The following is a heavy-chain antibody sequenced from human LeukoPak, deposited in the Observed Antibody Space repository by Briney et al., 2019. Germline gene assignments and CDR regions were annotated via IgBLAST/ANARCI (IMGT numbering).Heavy chain of an antibody. V-gene: IGHV1-46*01. CDR1: GYTFAGYY. J-gene: IGHJ3*02. Sequence: GASMKVSCKASGYTFAGYYMHWVRQAPGQGLEWMGIINPSGGSTSYAQKFQGRVTMTRDTSTSTVYMELSSLRSEDTAVYYCAVLEMATVTDAFDIWGQGTMVTVSS. CDR2: INPSGGST. D-gene: IGHD5-24*01. CDR3: AVLEMATVTDAFDI.